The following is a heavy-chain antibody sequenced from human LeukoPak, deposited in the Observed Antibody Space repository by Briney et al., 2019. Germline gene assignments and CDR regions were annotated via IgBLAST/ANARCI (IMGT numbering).Heavy chain of an antibody. Sequence: SETLSLTCTVSGGSISSYYWSWIRQPPGKGLEWIGEINHSGSTNYNPSLKSRVTMSVDTSKNQFSLKLSSVTAADTAVYYCARSNYVWGSYRPRQSDAFDIWGQGTVVTVSS. CDR3: ARSNYVWGSYRPRQSDAFDI. V-gene: IGHV4-34*01. J-gene: IGHJ3*02. CDR2: INHSGST. CDR1: GGSISSYY. D-gene: IGHD3-16*02.